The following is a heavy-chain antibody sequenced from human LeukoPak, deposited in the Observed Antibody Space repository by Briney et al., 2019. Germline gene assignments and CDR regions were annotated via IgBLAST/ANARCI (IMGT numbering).Heavy chain of an antibody. Sequence: GGSLRLSCAASGFTFSSYAMHWVRQAPGKGLEWVAVISYDGSNKYYADSVKGRFTISRDNSKNTLYLQMNSLRAEDTAVYYCARGGKDGYNHGQFDYWGQGTPVTVSS. V-gene: IGHV3-30*04. CDR3: ARGGKDGYNHGQFDY. CDR2: ISYDGSNK. J-gene: IGHJ4*02. CDR1: GFTFSSYA. D-gene: IGHD5-24*01.